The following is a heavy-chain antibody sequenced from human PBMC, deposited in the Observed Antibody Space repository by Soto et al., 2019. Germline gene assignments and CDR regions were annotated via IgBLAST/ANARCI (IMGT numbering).Heavy chain of an antibody. V-gene: IGHV4-39*01. Sequence: QLQLQESGPGLVKPSETLSLTCAVSGGSISSSNIYWGWIRQPPGKGLEWIGNIFHTGSTNYSPSLKTRVTISVDTSKNLFSLSLSSVTAADTAVYYCARRPQNYGVDVWGQGTTVTVSS. CDR3: ARRPQNYGVDV. CDR2: IFHTGST. CDR1: GGSISSSNIY. J-gene: IGHJ6*02.